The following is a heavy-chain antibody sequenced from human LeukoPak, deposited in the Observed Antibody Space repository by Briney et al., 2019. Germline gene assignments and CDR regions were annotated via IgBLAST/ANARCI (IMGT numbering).Heavy chain of an antibody. CDR2: ISVSNGTT. D-gene: IGHD2-2*01. Sequence: GASVLISCKASGYNFKSYGISWLRQAPGQGLEWMGWISVSNGTTKYAQKFQGRVTMTTGTSTSTAYIDLRSLRSDDTAVYYCARGGGYCTSTSCYLRPWFDPWGQGTLVTFSS. CDR1: GYNFKSYG. J-gene: IGHJ5*02. V-gene: IGHV1-18*01. CDR3: ARGGGYCTSTSCYLRPWFDP.